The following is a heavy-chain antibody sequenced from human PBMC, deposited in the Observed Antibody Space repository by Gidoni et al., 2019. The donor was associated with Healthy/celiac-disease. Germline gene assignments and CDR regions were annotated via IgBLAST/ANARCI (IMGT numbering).Heavy chain of an antibody. CDR2: ISAYNGNT. CDR1: GYTFTSYG. D-gene: IGHD2-21*01. J-gene: IGHJ4*02. Sequence: QVQLVQSGAEVKKPGASVKVSCKASGYTFTSYGISWVRQAPGQGLEWMGWISAYNGNTNYAQKLQGRVTMTTDTSTSTAYMGLRSLRSDDTAVYYCAREDNCGGDCYLGSDYWGQGTLVTVSS. CDR3: AREDNCGGDCYLGSDY. V-gene: IGHV1-18*01.